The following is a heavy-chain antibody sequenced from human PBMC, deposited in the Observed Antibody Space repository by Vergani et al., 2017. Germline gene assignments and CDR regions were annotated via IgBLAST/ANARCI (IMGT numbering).Heavy chain of an antibody. CDR2: ISYDGSNK. CDR3: AKDIKSSMVRGVLYYYYGMDV. CDR1: GFTFSSYG. D-gene: IGHD3-10*01. Sequence: QVQLVESGGGVVQPGRSLRLSCAASGFTFSSYGMHWVRQAPGKGLEWVAVISYDGSNKYYADSVKGRFTISRDNSKNTLYLQMNSLRAEDTAVYYCAKDIKSSMVRGVLYYYYGMDVWGQGTTVTVSS. V-gene: IGHV3-30*18. J-gene: IGHJ6*02.